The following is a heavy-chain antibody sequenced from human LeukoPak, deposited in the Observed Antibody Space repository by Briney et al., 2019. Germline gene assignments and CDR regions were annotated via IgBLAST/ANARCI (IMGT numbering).Heavy chain of an antibody. J-gene: IGHJ2*01. V-gene: IGHV1-2*02. CDR1: GYTFTGYY. Sequence: GASVKVSCKASGYTFTGYYMHWVRQAPGQGLEWMGWINPNSGGTNYAQKFQGRVTMTRDTSISTAYMELSRLRSDDTAVYYCASRYCSSTSCYDQLADWYFGLWGRGTLVTVSS. CDR3: ASRYCSSTSCYDQLADWYFGL. CDR2: INPNSGGT. D-gene: IGHD2-2*01.